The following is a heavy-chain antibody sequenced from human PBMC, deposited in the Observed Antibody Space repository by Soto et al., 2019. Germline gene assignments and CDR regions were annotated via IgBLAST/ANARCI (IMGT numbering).Heavy chain of an antibody. CDR3: TRAKWVSEY. CDR1: GGSISNHY. D-gene: IGHD6-13*01. J-gene: IGHJ4*02. CDR2: IYYNGNT. V-gene: IGHV4-59*11. Sequence: QVQLQESGPGLVKPSETLSLTCSVSGGSISNHYWSWIRQPPGKGLEWIGYIYYNGNTNYNPSLKRRGPMSVETSRNQISLKLTTVNAADTAVYYCTRAKWVSEYLGPGTLVTVSS.